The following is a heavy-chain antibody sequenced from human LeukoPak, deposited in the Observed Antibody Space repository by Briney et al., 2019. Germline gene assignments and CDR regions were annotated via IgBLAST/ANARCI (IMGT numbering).Heavy chain of an antibody. CDR3: ARMGSGYDFDY. Sequence: PSETLSLTCTVSGDSISTYYWSWIRQPPGKGLEWIGYIYYRVTSDYNPSLKSRVTISVDTSKNQFSLKLSSVTAADTAVYYCARMGSGYDFDYWGQGTLVTVSS. J-gene: IGHJ4*02. D-gene: IGHD5-12*01. CDR2: IYYRVTS. CDR1: GDSISTYY. V-gene: IGHV4-59*08.